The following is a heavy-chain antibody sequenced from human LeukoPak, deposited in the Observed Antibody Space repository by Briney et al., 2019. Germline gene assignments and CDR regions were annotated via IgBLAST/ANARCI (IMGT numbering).Heavy chain of an antibody. CDR3: AREKSVVPAAIYYFDY. CDR1: GYTFTGYY. J-gene: IGHJ4*02. V-gene: IGHV1-2*02. D-gene: IGHD2-2*02. Sequence: ASVKVSCEASGYTFTGYYMHWVRQAPGQGLEWMGWINPNSGGTNYAQKFQGRVTMTRDTSISTAYMELSRLRSDDTAVYYCAREKSVVPAAIYYFDYWGQGTLVTVSS. CDR2: INPNSGGT.